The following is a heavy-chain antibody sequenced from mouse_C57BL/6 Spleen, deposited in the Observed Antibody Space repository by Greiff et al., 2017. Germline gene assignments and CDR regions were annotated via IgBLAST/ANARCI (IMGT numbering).Heavy chain of an antibody. Sequence: QVQLQQSGAELVRPGASVTLSCKASGYTFTDYEMHWVKQTPVHGLEWIGAIDPETGGTAYNQKFKGKAILTADKSSSTAYMELRSLTSEDSAVYYCTRCYYGSSSSYWYFDVWGTGTTVTVSS. CDR1: GYTFTDYE. J-gene: IGHJ1*03. D-gene: IGHD1-1*01. CDR2: IDPETGGT. CDR3: TRCYYGSSSSYWYFDV. V-gene: IGHV1-15*01.